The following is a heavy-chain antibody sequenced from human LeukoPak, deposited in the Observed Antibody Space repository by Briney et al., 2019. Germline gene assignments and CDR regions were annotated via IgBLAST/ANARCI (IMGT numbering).Heavy chain of an antibody. CDR1: GYTFTSYG. CDR2: ISAYNGNT. CDR3: ARDFKRPYYMDV. J-gene: IGHJ6*03. Sequence: ASVKVSCKASGYTFTSYGISWVRQAPGQGLEWMGWISAYNGNTNYAQKLQGRVTMTTDTSTSTAYMELRSLGSDDTAVYYCARDFKRPYYMDVWGKGTTVTVSS. D-gene: IGHD5-24*01. V-gene: IGHV1-18*01.